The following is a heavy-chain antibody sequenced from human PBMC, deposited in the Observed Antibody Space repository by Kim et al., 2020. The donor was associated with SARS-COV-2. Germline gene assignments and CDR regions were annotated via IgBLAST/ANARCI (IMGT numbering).Heavy chain of an antibody. CDR1: GFTFTNYF. CDR3: AREAALIAAPQKNFDY. D-gene: IGHD6-25*01. CDR2: INPSGAFT. Sequence: ASVKVSCKASGFTFTNYFMHWVRQAPGQGLEWMGTINPSGAFTLFTQKYQGRVIITKDTSTSTVYMEVSSLRSEDTAVYFCAREAALIAAPQKNFDYWGQGTRVTVSS. V-gene: IGHV1-46*01. J-gene: IGHJ4*02.